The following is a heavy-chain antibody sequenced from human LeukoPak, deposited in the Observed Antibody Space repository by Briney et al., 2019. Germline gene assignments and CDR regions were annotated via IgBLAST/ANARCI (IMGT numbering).Heavy chain of an antibody. CDR3: ARRPGITMIVAASESFGASDI. CDR1: GYSISSGYY. V-gene: IGHV4-38-2*01. Sequence: SETLSLTCAVSGYSISSGYYWGWIRQPPGKGLEWIGSIYHSGSTYYNPSLKSRVTISVDTSKNQFSLKLSSVTAADTAVYYCARRPGITMIVAASESFGASDIWGQGTMVTVSS. CDR2: IYHSGST. J-gene: IGHJ3*02. D-gene: IGHD3-22*01.